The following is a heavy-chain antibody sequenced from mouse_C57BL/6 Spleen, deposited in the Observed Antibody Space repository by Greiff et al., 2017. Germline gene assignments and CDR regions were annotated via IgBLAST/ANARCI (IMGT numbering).Heavy chain of an antibody. V-gene: IGHV1-55*01. J-gene: IGHJ4*01. CDR1: GYTFTSYW. CDR3: ARRGDYDVKDY. Sequence: QVQLQQPGAELVKPGASVKMSGKASGYTFTSYWITWVKQRPGQGLEWIGDIYPGSGSTNYNEKFKSKATLTVDTSSSTAYMQLSSLTSEDSAVYYCARRGDYDVKDYWGQGTSVTVSS. CDR2: IYPGSGST. D-gene: IGHD2-4*01.